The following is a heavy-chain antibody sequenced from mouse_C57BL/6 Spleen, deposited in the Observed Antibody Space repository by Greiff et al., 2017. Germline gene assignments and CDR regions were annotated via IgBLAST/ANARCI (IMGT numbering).Heavy chain of an antibody. V-gene: IGHV1-82*01. J-gene: IGHJ2*01. D-gene: IGHD2-4*01. Sequence: QVQLQQSGPELVKPGASVKISCKASGYAFSSSWMNWVKQRPGKGLEWIGRIYPGDGATNYNGKLKGKATLTADKSSSTAYLQLSSLTSEDSAVSFCAKYDYDVSYYFDYWGQGTTLTVSS. CDR1: GYAFSSSW. CDR3: AKYDYDVSYYFDY. CDR2: IYPGDGAT.